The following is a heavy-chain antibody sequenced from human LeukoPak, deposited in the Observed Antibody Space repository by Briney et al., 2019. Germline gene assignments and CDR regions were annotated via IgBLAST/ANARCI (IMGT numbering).Heavy chain of an antibody. V-gene: IGHV1-2*02. CDR3: ASLRYSGYDWFDY. D-gene: IGHD5-12*01. J-gene: IGHJ4*02. CDR1: GYTFTGYY. Sequence: GASVKVSCKASGYTFTGYYMHWVRQAPGQGLEWMGWINPNSGGTNYAQKFQGRVTMTRDTSISAACMELSRLRSDDTAVYYCASLRYSGYDWFDYWGQGTLVTVSS. CDR2: INPNSGGT.